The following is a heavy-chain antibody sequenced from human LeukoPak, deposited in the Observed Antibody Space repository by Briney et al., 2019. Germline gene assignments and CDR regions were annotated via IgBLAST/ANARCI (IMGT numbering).Heavy chain of an antibody. CDR1: GGTFSSSA. CDR2: IIPIFGTA. D-gene: IGHD4-17*01. Sequence: SVTVSCKASGGTFSSSAITWVRQAPGQGLVWMGNIIPIFGTANYAQKFQGRVTITADESTSTAYMELSSLRSEDTAVYYCAIGLLPAGDYVWYFDLWGRGTLVTVSS. CDR3: AIGLLPAGDYVWYFDL. J-gene: IGHJ2*01. V-gene: IGHV1-69*15.